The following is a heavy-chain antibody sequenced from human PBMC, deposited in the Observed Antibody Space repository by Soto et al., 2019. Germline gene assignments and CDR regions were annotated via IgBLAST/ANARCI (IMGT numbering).Heavy chain of an antibody. J-gene: IGHJ5*02. CDR3: ARDRFSGGSPFDP. CDR2: IIPIFGTA. V-gene: IGHV1-69*13. D-gene: IGHD2-15*01. CDR1: GYTFTSYY. Sequence: SVKVSCKASGYTFTSYYMHWVRQAPGQGLEWMGGIIPIFGTANYAQKFQGRVTITADESTSTAYMELSSLRSEDTAVYYCARDRFSGGSPFDPWGQGTLVTVSS.